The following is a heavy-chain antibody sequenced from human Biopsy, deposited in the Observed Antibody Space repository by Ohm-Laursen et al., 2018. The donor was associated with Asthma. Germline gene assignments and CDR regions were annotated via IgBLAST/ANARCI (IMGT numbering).Heavy chain of an antibody. CDR1: GFTFSSYG. Sequence: SLRLSCAASGFTFSSYGMHWVRQAPGNGPEWVALISYDGREKGYVDSVKGRFTISRDNVRNRLHLQMSSLRPEDSAAYYCAKDRFDNSMTSKYYYYGIDVWGQGTTVTVSS. D-gene: IGHD3-16*01. J-gene: IGHJ6*02. V-gene: IGHV3-30*18. CDR2: ISYDGREK. CDR3: AKDRFDNSMTSKYYYYGIDV.